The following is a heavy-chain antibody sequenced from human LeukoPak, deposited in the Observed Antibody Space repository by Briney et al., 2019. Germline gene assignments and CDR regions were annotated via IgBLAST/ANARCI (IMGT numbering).Heavy chain of an antibody. Sequence: HPGGSLRLSCAASGSTFASYAMTWVRQAPGKGLEWVSAVSGSGGSTYSADSVKGRFTISRDNSKNTLYLQINSLRAEDTAVYYCARDGTAMVITNGYFDYWGQGTLVTVSS. CDR1: GSTFASYA. D-gene: IGHD5-18*01. CDR2: VSGSGGST. J-gene: IGHJ4*02. CDR3: ARDGTAMVITNGYFDY. V-gene: IGHV3-23*01.